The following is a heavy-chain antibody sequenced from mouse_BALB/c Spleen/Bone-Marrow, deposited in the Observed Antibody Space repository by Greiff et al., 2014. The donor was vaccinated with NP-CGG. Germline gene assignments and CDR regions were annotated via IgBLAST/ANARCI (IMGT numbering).Heavy chain of an antibody. CDR2: ISDSGGSS. V-gene: IGHV5-12*02. J-gene: IGHJ2*01. Sequence: EVQRVESGGALVQPGGSLKLSCATSGFSFSDYYMYWVRQTPEKRLEWVAFISDSGGSSYYPDTVKGRFTISRDNAKNTLYLQKSRLKSEDTAMYYCARLGDYSYFDYWGQGTTLTVSS. D-gene: IGHD1-1*01. CDR1: GFSFSDYY. CDR3: ARLGDYSYFDY.